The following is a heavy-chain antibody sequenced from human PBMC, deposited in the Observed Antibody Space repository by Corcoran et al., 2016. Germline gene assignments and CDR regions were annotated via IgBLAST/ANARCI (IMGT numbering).Heavy chain of an antibody. CDR3: ATPEGGWGGYFDY. Sequence: EVQLVESGGGLVKPGGSLRLFCAASGFTFSSYSMNWVRQAPGKGLEWVSSISSSSSYIYYADSVKGRFTISRDNAKNSLYLQMNSLRAEDTAVYYCATPEGGWGGYFDYWGQGTLVTVSS. V-gene: IGHV3-21*01. CDR2: ISSSSSYI. D-gene: IGHD3-16*01. CDR1: GFTFSSYS. J-gene: IGHJ4*02.